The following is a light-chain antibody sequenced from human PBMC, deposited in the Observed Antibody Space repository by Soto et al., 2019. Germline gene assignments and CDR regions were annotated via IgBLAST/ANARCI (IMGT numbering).Light chain of an antibody. CDR2: GAS. CDR1: QSVSSN. J-gene: IGKJ2*01. CDR3: QQHNNWPFT. Sequence: EIVMTQSPATLSVSPGERATLSCRASQSVSSNLAWYQQRPGQAPRLLIYGASTRATGIPARLSGSGSGTKFTLTISSLQSEDFAVYYCQQHNNWPFTFGQGTKLEIK. V-gene: IGKV3-15*01.